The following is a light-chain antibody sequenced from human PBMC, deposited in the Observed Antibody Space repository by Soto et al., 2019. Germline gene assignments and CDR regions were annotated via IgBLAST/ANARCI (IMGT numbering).Light chain of an antibody. Sequence: EIVMTQSPASLSVSPGERATLSCRASQRVSSNLDWYQQKPGQAPRLLIYGASTRATGIPARFSGSRSGAEVTLTISILQSEEFAVYYCQQYNNWPYTFGQGTKLEIK. CDR1: QRVSSN. CDR2: GAS. V-gene: IGKV3-15*01. CDR3: QQYNNWPYT. J-gene: IGKJ2*01.